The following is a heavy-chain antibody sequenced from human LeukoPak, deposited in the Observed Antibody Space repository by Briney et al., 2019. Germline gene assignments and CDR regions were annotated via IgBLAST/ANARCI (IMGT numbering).Heavy chain of an antibody. Sequence: ASVKVSCKASGYTFTSYGISWVRQAPGQGLEWMGWISAYNGNTNYAQKLQGRVTMTTDTSTSTAYMELSSLRSEDTAVYYCARVWDTAMVWPYGMDVWGQGTTVTVSS. CDR2: ISAYNGNT. D-gene: IGHD5-18*01. V-gene: IGHV1-18*01. CDR1: GYTFTSYG. J-gene: IGHJ6*02. CDR3: ARVWDTAMVWPYGMDV.